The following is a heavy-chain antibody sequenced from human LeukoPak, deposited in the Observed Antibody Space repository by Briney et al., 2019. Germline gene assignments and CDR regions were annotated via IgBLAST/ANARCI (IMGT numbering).Heavy chain of an antibody. V-gene: IGHV3-23*01. J-gene: IGHJ6*03. CDR1: GFTFSTFA. D-gene: IGHD6-25*01. CDR3: ARDGTPNYRSGWVYMDV. CDR2: IFPSGGEI. Sequence: PGGSLRLSCAASGFTFSTFAMIWVRQPPGKGLEWVSSIFPSGGEIHYADSVRGRFTISRDNSKSTLSLQMNSLRVEDTAVYYCARDGTPNYRSGWVYMDVWGKGTTVTISS.